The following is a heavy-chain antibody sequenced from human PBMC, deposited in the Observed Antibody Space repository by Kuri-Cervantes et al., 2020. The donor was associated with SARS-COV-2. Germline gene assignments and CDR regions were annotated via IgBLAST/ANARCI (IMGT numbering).Heavy chain of an antibody. CDR3: AKDGDTAMVGVYYYYYMDV. D-gene: IGHD5-18*01. J-gene: IGHJ6*03. CDR2: ISGSGGST. CDR1: GFTFSSYA. Sequence: GGSLRLSCAASGFTFSSYAMSWVRQAPGKGLEWVSAISGSGGSTYYADSVKGRFTISRDNSKNTLYLQMNSLRAEDTAVYYCAKDGDTAMVGVYYYYYMDVWGKGTTVTDSS. V-gene: IGHV3-23*01.